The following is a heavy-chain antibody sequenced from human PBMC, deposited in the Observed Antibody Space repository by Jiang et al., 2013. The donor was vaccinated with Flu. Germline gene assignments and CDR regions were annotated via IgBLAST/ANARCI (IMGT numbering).Heavy chain of an antibody. D-gene: IGHD3-10*01. J-gene: IGHJ6*02. CDR2: INPNSGGT. CDR1: GYTFTGYY. CDR3: ASRARKYYYYYGMDV. V-gene: IGHV1-2*06. Sequence: KPGASVKVSCKASGYTFTGYYMHWVRQAPGQGLEWMGRINPNSGGTNYAQKFQGRVTMTRDTSISTAYMELSRLRSDDTAVYYCASRARKYYYYYGMDVWGQGTTVTVSS.